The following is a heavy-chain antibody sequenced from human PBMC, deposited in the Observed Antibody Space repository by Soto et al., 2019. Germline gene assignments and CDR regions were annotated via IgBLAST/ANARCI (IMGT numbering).Heavy chain of an antibody. CDR2: NKSDGSST. D-gene: IGHD2-15*01. CDR1: RITFSSYR. CDR3: AREACSGGNCFYFGPDY. V-gene: IGHV3-74*01. Sequence: GSLRLSCAASRITFSSYRMHCVRHAPGKGLVLVSRNKSDGSSTSYADSVKGRFTIARDNAKNTLYLQMNSLRAEDTAVYYCAREACSGGNCFYFGPDYWGQGTLVTVSS. J-gene: IGHJ4*02.